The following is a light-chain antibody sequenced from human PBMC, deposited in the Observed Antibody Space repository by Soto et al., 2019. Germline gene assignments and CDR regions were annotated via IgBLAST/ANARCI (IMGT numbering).Light chain of an antibody. CDR2: EVT. CDR1: SGDIGSYNR. V-gene: IGLV2-14*01. J-gene: IGLJ1*01. Sequence: QSALTQPASVSGSPGQSITISCTGTSGDIGSYNRVSWYQQHPGKPPKLIIYEVTDRPSGVSNRFSGSKSGNTASLTISGLQAEDEAEYYCSSYTNINTRACVFGTGTKLTVL. CDR3: SSYTNINTRACV.